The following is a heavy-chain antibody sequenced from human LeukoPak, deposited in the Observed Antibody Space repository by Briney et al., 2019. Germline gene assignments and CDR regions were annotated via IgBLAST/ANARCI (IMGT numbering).Heavy chain of an antibody. CDR3: ATGRAAARLHYFDY. CDR2: FDPEDGET. Sequence: ASVTVSCKVSGYTLTELSMHWVRQAPGKGLEWMGGFDPEDGETIYAQKFQGRVTMTEDTSTDTAYMELSSLRSEDTAVYYCATGRAAARLHYFDYWGQGTLVTVSS. V-gene: IGHV1-24*01. CDR1: GYTLTELS. D-gene: IGHD6-6*01. J-gene: IGHJ4*02.